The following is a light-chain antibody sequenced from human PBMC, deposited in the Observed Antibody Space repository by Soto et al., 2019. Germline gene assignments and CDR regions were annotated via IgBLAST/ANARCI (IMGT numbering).Light chain of an antibody. CDR3: LQDYNYPLT. CDR2: AAS. CDR1: QGIRND. J-gene: IGKJ4*01. V-gene: IGKV1-6*01. Sequence: AIQMTQSPSSLSASVGDRVTIACRASQGIRNDLGWYQQKPGKAPKLLIYAASSLQSGVPSRFSGSGSGTDFTLAISSLQPEDFATYYCLQDYNYPLTFGGGTKVDIK.